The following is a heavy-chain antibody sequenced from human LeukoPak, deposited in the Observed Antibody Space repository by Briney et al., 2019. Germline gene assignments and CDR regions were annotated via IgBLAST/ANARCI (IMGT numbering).Heavy chain of an antibody. CDR1: GFTFRSYS. Sequence: PGGSLRLSCAASGFTFRSYSMNWVRQAPGQGLGWVSSISSSNSLIYYADSVKGRFTISRDNSKNSLYLQMNSLRAEDTAVYYCARVPGDYWGQGTLVTVSS. CDR3: ARVPGDY. CDR2: ISSSNSLI. J-gene: IGHJ4*02. V-gene: IGHV3-21*01. D-gene: IGHD3-10*01.